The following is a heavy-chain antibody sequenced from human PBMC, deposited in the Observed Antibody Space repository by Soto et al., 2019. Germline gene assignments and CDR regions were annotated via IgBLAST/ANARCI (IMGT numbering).Heavy chain of an antibody. J-gene: IGHJ4*02. V-gene: IGHV3-33*01. CDR3: APTPSADYYSDY. CDR2: IWYDVSNK. CDR1: GFTFSSYG. Sequence: WGSLRLSCAASGFTFSSYGMHWVRQAPGKGLEWVAVIWYDVSNKYYADSVKGRFTISRDNSKNTLYLQMNSLRAEDTAVYYCAPTPSADYYSDYWGQGNLVTVSP. D-gene: IGHD2-21*02.